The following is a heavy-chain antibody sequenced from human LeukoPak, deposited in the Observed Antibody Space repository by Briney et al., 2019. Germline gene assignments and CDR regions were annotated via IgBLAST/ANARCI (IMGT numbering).Heavy chain of an antibody. J-gene: IGHJ5*02. CDR1: GGSISSYY. CDR3: ARDWTRITGTTFGWFDP. CDR2: IYHSGST. V-gene: IGHV4-59*06. D-gene: IGHD1-7*01. Sequence: SETLSLTCTVSGGSISSYYWSWIRQPPGKGLEWIGYIYHSGSTYYNPSFKSRVTISVDTSKSQFSLKLSSVTAADTAVYYCARDWTRITGTTFGWFDPWGQGTLVTVSS.